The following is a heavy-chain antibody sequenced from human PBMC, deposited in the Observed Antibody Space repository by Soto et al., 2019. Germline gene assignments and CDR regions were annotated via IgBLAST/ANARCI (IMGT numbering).Heavy chain of an antibody. CDR3: AKDSNKYSSSLRGRYFDY. V-gene: IGHV3-23*01. CDR1: GFPFSSYV. CDR2: ISGGGSNT. Sequence: EVQLLESGGGLVQRGGSLRLSCAASGFPFSSYVMSWVRQAPGKGLEWVSGISGGGSNTFYADSVKGRFTISRDNSKNTLQLQMNSLGAEDTALYYCAKDSNKYSSSLRGRYFDYWGQGIGVTVSS. D-gene: IGHD4-4*01. J-gene: IGHJ4*02.